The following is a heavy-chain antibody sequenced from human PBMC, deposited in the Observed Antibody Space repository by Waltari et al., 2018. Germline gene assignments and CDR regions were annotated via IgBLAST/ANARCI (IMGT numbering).Heavy chain of an antibody. CDR3: AHSRGWDLLWVAPGYYFDY. V-gene: IGHV2-5*01. Sequence: QITLKESGPTLVKPTQTLTLTCTFSGFSLSTSGVGVGWIRQPPGKALEWLALIYWNDDKRYSPTLKSRLTITKDTSKNQVVLTMTNMDPVDTATYYCAHSRGWDLLWVAPGYYFDYWGQGTLVTVSS. CDR1: GFSLSTSGVG. J-gene: IGHJ4*02. D-gene: IGHD1-26*01. CDR2: IYWNDDK.